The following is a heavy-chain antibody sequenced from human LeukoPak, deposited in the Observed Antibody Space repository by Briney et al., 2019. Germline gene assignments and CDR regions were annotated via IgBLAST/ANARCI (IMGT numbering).Heavy chain of an antibody. D-gene: IGHD6-19*01. CDR3: ARAGRDEGGGWYQWFDP. J-gene: IGHJ5*02. CDR1: GYTFTSYG. V-gene: IGHV1-18*01. Sequence: ASVKVSCKASGYTFTSYGISWVRQAPGQGLEWMGWISAYNGNTNYAQKLQGRVTMTTDASTSTAYMELRSLRSDDTAVYYCARAGRDEGGGWYQWFDPWGQGTLVTVSS. CDR2: ISAYNGNT.